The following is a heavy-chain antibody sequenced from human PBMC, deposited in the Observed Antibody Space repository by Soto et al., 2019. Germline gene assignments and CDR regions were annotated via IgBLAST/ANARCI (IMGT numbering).Heavy chain of an antibody. CDR2: IYYSGST. CDR1: GGSISSGDYY. V-gene: IGHV4-30-4*01. D-gene: IGHD1-26*01. Sequence: SETLSLTCTVSGGSISSGDYYWSWIRQPPGKGLEWIGYIYYSGSTYYNPSLKSRVTISVDTSKNQFSLKLSSVTAADTAVYYCARVRLVGAKPDYYYYGMDVWGQGTTVTVS. CDR3: ARVRLVGAKPDYYYYGMDV. J-gene: IGHJ6*02.